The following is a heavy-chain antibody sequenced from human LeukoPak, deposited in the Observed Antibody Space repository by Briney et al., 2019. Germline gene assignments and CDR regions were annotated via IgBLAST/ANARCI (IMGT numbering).Heavy chain of an antibody. CDR2: IRYDGSNK. D-gene: IGHD1-26*01. V-gene: IGHV3-30*02. J-gene: IGHJ4*02. CDR3: ANHIRYSGSDWVDY. CDR1: GSTFSSYG. Sequence: PGGSLRLSCAASGSTFSSYGMHWVRQAPGKGLEWVAFIRYDGSNKYYADSVKGRFTISRDNSKSTLYLQMNSLRAEDTAVYYCANHIRYSGSDWVDYWGQGTLVTVSS.